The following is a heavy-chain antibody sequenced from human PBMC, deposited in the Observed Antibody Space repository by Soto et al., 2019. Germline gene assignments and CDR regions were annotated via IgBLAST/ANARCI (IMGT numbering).Heavy chain of an antibody. CDR2: VYYSGST. J-gene: IGHJ4*02. V-gene: IGHV4-34*01. D-gene: IGHD3-9*01. CDR1: GGSFSGYY. CDR3: ARLEGLAKISYYFDF. Sequence: SETLSLTCAVYGGSFSGYYWSWVRQPPGKGLEWIGSVYYSGSTYYNPSLESRATISVDKSKSQFSLKLMSLSAADSAVYFCARLEGLAKISYYFDFWGPGALVTVSS.